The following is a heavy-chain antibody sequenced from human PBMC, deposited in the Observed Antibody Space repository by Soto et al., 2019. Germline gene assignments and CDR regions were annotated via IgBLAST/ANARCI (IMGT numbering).Heavy chain of an antibody. CDR1: GGSISSYY. CDR2: IYYSGST. V-gene: IGHV4-59*13. D-gene: IGHD1-26*01. Sequence: PSETLSLTCTVSGGSISSYYWSWIRQPPGKGLEWIGYIYYSGSTNYNPSLKSRVTISVDTSKNQFSLKLSSVTAADTAVYYCARAYSGSSDFDYWGQETLVTVSS. CDR3: ARAYSGSSDFDY. J-gene: IGHJ4*02.